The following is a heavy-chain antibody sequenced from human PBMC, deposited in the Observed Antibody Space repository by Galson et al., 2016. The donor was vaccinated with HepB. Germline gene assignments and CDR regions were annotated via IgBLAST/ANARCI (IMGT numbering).Heavy chain of an antibody. Sequence: SLRLSCVASGFTFTYYWMDWVRQAPGEGLVWVSTINPDGTSTKYADSVKGRFTMSRDNAKNTLHLQMDSLRVDDTAVYYCTKRLSHGMDVWGQGTTVTVSS. V-gene: IGHV3-74*03. CDR2: INPDGTST. CDR1: GFTFTYYW. J-gene: IGHJ6*02. CDR3: TKRLSHGMDV. D-gene: IGHD5-24*01.